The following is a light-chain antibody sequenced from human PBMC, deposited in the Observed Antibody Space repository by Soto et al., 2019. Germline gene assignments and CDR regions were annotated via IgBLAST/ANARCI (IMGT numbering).Light chain of an antibody. CDR2: DVT. CDR1: SSDVGSYNL. V-gene: IGLV2-8*01. J-gene: IGLJ3*02. Sequence: QSVLTQPASVSGSPGQSITISCTGTSSDVGSYNLVSWYQQHPGKAPKLMIYDVTERPSGVPDRFSGSKSGNTASLTVSGLQAEDEADYYCNSYAGSNNWVFGGGTKVTVL. CDR3: NSYAGSNNWV.